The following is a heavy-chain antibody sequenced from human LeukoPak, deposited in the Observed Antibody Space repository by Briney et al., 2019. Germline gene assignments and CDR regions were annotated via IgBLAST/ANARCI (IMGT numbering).Heavy chain of an antibody. V-gene: IGHV3-23*01. D-gene: IGHD1-26*01. CDR2: ISGSGGST. Sequence: GGSLRLSCAASGFTLSSYAMSWVRQAPGKGLEWVSAISGSGGSTYYADSVKGRFTISRDNSKNTLYLQMNSLRAEDTAVYYCAKAPGIRGGATFYFDYWGQGTLVTVSS. CDR1: GFTLSSYA. CDR3: AKAPGIRGGATFYFDY. J-gene: IGHJ4*02.